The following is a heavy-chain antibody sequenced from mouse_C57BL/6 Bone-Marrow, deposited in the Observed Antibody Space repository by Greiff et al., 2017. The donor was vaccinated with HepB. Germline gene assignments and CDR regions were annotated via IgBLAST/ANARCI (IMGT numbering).Heavy chain of an antibody. CDR2: IYPGNSDT. D-gene: IGHD1-1*01. J-gene: IGHJ4*01. V-gene: IGHV1-5*01. CDR3: TRYYGSSYVYAMDY. CDR1: GYTFTSYW. Sequence: QLQQSGTVLARPGASVKMSCKTSGYTFTSYWMHWVKQRPGQGLEWIGAIYPGNSDTSYNQKFKGKAKLTAVTSASTAYMELSSLTNEDSAVYYCTRYYGSSYVYAMDYWGQGTSVTVSS.